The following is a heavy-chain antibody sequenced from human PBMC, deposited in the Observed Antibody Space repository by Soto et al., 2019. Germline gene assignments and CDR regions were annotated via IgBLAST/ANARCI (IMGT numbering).Heavy chain of an antibody. CDR1: VFTFIRYY. CDR3: ARVLTDCNNGLCYAWLEP. D-gene: IGHD2-8*01. V-gene: IGHV3-13*01. J-gene: IGHJ5*02. Sequence: VVSLILSCSASVFTFIRYYMHLVRQATGKGLEWVSAIGTAGDTYYPGSVKGRFTISRENAKNSLYLQMNSLRAGDTAVYYCARVLTDCNNGLCYAWLEPWGQGTMVTVSS. CDR2: IGTAGDT.